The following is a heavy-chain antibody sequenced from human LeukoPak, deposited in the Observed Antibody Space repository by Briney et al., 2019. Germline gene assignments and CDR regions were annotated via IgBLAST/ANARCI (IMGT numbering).Heavy chain of an antibody. CDR3: ARNDPYAFDI. V-gene: IGHV4-31*03. CDR2: IYYSGST. J-gene: IGHJ3*02. D-gene: IGHD1-1*01. CDR1: GGSISSGGYY. Sequence: PSQTLSLTCTVSGGSISSGGYYWSWIRQHPGKGLEWIGYIYYSGSTYYNPSLRSRVTISVDTSKKQFSLKLSSVTAADTAVYFCARNDPYAFDIWRQGTVVTVSS.